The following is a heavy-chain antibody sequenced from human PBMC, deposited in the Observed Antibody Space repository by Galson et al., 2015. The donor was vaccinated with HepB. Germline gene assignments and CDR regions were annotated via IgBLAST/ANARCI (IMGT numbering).Heavy chain of an antibody. CDR2: ISYGSHK. Sequence: SLRLSCAASGFIFSNYGMHWVRQAPGKGLEWVAAISYGSHKYHADSVRGRFTISRDNSKNTLFLQMNSLTGEDTAVYYCAKGPYSNILLSGGWFDPWGQGTLVTVSS. CDR3: AKGPYSNILLSGGWFDP. D-gene: IGHD4-11*01. CDR1: GFIFSNYG. V-gene: IGHV3-30*18. J-gene: IGHJ5*02.